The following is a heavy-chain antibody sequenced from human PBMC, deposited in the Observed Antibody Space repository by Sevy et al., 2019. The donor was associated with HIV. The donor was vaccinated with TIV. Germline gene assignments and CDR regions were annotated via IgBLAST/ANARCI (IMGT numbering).Heavy chain of an antibody. CDR3: ARDLPRSATTVAHFDC. V-gene: IGHV3-48*03. J-gene: IGHJ4*02. CDR1: GFIFSSNE. D-gene: IGHD4-17*01. CDR2: ISNSGTTI. Sequence: GGSLRLSCAASGFIFSSNEMNWVRQAPGKGLEWVSYISNSGTTIYYSDSVKGRFTISRDNARNSLYLQMNSLRAEDTAVYYCARDLPRSATTVAHFDCWGQGTLVTVSS.